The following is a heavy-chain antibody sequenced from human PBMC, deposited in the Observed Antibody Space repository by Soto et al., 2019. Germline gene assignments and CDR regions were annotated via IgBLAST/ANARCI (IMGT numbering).Heavy chain of an antibody. CDR1: GFTFSSYG. D-gene: IGHD5-12*01. CDR3: AKDLWSSTIVGAYYYYYYGMDV. CDR2: ISYDGSNK. Sequence: VGSLRLSCAASGFTFSSYGMHWVRQAPGKGLEWVAVISYDGSNKYYADSVKGRFTISRDNSKNTLYLQMNSLRAEDTAVYYCAKDLWSSTIVGAYYYYYYGMDVWGQGTTVTVSS. J-gene: IGHJ6*02. V-gene: IGHV3-30*18.